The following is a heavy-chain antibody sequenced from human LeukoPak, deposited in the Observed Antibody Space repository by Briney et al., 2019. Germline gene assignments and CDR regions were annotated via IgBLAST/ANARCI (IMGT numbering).Heavy chain of an antibody. CDR3: ARDRGAYCGGDCVIDY. D-gene: IGHD2-21*02. CDR1: GGSISSSNW. CDR2: IYHSGST. V-gene: IGHV4-4*02. J-gene: IGHJ4*02. Sequence: PSETLSLTCAVSGGSISSSNWWSWVRQPPGKGLEWIGEIYHSGSTNYNPSLKSRVTISVDKSKNQFSLKLSSVTAADTAVYYCARDRGAYCGGDCVIDYWGQGTLVTVSS.